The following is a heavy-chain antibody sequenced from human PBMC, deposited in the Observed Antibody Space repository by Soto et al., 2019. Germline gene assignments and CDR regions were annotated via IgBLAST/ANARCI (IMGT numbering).Heavy chain of an antibody. Sequence: SETLSLTCAVYGGSFSCYYWIWIRQPPGKGLEWIGEINHSGSTNYNPSRKSRVTISVDTSKNQFSLKLSSVTAADTAVYYCARVIVATIRGYYYGMDVWGQGTTVTVSS. CDR1: GGSFSCYY. D-gene: IGHD5-12*01. CDR2: INHSGST. J-gene: IGHJ6*02. CDR3: ARVIVATIRGYYYGMDV. V-gene: IGHV4-34*01.